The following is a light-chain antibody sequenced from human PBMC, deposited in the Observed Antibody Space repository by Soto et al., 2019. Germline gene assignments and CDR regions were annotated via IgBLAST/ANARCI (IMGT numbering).Light chain of an antibody. J-gene: IGKJ4*01. V-gene: IGKV1-39*01. Sequence: DIQMTQSPSSLSASVGDRVSITCRASQSISSNLNWYPQKPGKAPKLLIYAAYSLQSGVPSRFSGSGAGTDFTLTINSLQPEDFAVYYCQQSYSIPLTFGGGTKVEIK. CDR3: QQSYSIPLT. CDR2: AAY. CDR1: QSISSN.